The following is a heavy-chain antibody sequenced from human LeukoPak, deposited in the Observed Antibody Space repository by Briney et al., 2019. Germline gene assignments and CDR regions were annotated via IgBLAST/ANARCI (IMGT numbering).Heavy chain of an antibody. CDR2: ISNDGTNQ. V-gene: IGHV3-30*18. CDR3: AKDGGLRPTEYYFDY. Sequence: GGSLRLSCAASGFTFSSYGMHWVRQAPGKGLEWVALISNDGTNQYYADSVKGRFTISRDNSKNTVDLQMNSLRADDTAVYSCAKDGGLRPTEYYFDYWGQGTLVTVSS. D-gene: IGHD4-17*01. J-gene: IGHJ4*02. CDR1: GFTFSSYG.